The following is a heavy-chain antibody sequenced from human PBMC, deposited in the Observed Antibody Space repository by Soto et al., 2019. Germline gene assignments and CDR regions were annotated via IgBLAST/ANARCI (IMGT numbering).Heavy chain of an antibody. CDR3: ARGTDSSFDS. V-gene: IGHV6-1*01. J-gene: IGHJ4*02. CDR2: TYYRSKWYN. D-gene: IGHD1-1*01. CDR1: GDSVSSNSAA. Sequence: PSQTLSLTCVISGDSVSSNSAAWNWIRQSPARGLEWLGRTYYRSKWYNDYVVSMKSRISINPDTSKNQFSLQLNSVTPEDTAVYYCARGTDSSFDSWGQGSPVTVSS.